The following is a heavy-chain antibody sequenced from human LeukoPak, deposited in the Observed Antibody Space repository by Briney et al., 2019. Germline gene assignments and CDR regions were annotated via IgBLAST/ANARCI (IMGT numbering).Heavy chain of an antibody. D-gene: IGHD3-22*01. V-gene: IGHV1-69*04. CDR1: GGTFSSYA. CDR2: IIPILGIA. Sequence: SVKVSCKASGGTFSSYAISWVRQAPGQGLEWMGGIIPILGIANYAQKFQGRVTITADKSTSTAYMELSSLRSEDTAVYYCARPKDSSGDVDAFDIWGQGTMVTVSS. J-gene: IGHJ3*02. CDR3: ARPKDSSGDVDAFDI.